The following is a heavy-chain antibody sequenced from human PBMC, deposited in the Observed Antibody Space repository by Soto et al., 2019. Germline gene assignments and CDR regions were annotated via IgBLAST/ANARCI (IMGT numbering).Heavy chain of an antibody. Sequence: QVPLVQSGAEVKKPGSSVKVSCKASGGTFSSYPISWVRQAPGQGLEWMGRIIPILGLANYAQRFQGRVTITADKSTSTAYMELSSLRSEDTAVYYCARASRQGYCSSSSCYDALDIWGQGTMVTVSS. J-gene: IGHJ3*02. CDR2: IIPILGLA. V-gene: IGHV1-69*02. CDR1: GGTFSSYP. D-gene: IGHD2-2*01. CDR3: ARASRQGYCSSSSCYDALDI.